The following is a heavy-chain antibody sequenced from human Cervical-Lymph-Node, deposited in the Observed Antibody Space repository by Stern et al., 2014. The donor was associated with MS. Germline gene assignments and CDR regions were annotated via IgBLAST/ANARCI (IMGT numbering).Heavy chain of an antibody. CDR3: ARLYYDILTGYYLLDY. CDR1: GGSISSYY. Sequence: VQLVESGPGLVKPSETLSLTCTVSGGSISSYYWSWIRQPPGKGLAGIGLTYYSGSTNYNPSLKSRVTISVDTSKNQFSLKLSSVTAADTAVYYCARLYYDILTGYYLLDYWGQGTLVTVSS. J-gene: IGHJ4*02. D-gene: IGHD3-9*01. V-gene: IGHV4-59*01. CDR2: TYYSGST.